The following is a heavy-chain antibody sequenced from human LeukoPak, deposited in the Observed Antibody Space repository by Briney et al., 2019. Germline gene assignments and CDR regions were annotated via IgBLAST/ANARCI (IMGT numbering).Heavy chain of an antibody. CDR3: ARATPYYDVWSGYLEY. J-gene: IGHJ4*02. Sequence: GGSLRLSCAASGFTFSSYGMHWVRQAPGKGLEWVAVIWYDGSNKYYADSVKGRFTISRDNSKNTLYLQMNSLRAEDTAVYYCARATPYYDVWSGYLEYWGQGTLVTVSS. V-gene: IGHV3-33*01. CDR2: IWYDGSNK. D-gene: IGHD3-3*01. CDR1: GFTFSSYG.